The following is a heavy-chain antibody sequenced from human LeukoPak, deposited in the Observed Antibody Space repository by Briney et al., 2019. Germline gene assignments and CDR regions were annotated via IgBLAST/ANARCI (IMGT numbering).Heavy chain of an antibody. D-gene: IGHD3-16*01. J-gene: IGHJ6*03. V-gene: IGHV3-30*02. CDR2: IRFDGSNK. CDR3: AKEGGLYYYHYMDV. CDR1: GFSFSTYG. Sequence: GGSLRLSCAASGFSFSTYGMHWVRQAPGKGLEWVAFIRFDGSNKYYADSVKGRFTISRDNSKNTLYLQMNSLRAEDTAVYYCAKEGGLYYYHYMDVWGKGTTVTISS.